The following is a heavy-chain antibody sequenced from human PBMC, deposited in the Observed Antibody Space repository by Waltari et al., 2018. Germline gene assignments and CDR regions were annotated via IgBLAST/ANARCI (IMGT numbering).Heavy chain of an antibody. J-gene: IGHJ6*03. CDR3: ASETGTTGYYYYMDV. V-gene: IGHV1-69*10. CDR1: GGTFSSYA. Sequence: QVQLVQSGAEVKKPGSSVKVSCKASGGTFSSYAISWVRQAPGQGLEWMGGVIPTLGIATNAQKSQSRVTITADKSTSTAYMELSSLGSGDTAVYYCASETGTTGYYYYMDVWGKGTTVTVSS. CDR2: VIPTLGIA. D-gene: IGHD1-7*01.